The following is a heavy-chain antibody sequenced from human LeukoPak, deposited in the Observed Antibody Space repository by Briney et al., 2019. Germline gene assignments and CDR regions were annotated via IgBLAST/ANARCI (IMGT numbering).Heavy chain of an antibody. D-gene: IGHD5-12*01. CDR1: GGSISSYF. V-gene: IGHV4-59*01. J-gene: IGHJ4*02. Sequence: SETLSLTCTVSGGSISSYFWSWIRQPPGKGLEWIGYIYYSGSTNYNPSLKSRLTISVDTSKNQFSLKLRSVTAADTAVYYCARIVATTYFDYWGQGTLVTVSS. CDR3: ARIVATTYFDY. CDR2: IYYSGST.